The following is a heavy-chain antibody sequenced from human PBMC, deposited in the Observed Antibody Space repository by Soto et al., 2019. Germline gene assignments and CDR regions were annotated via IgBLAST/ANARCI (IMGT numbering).Heavy chain of an antibody. CDR1: GFTFSSFG. D-gene: IGHD4-17*01. V-gene: IGHV3-30*18. J-gene: IGHJ3*02. Sequence: QVQLVESGGGVVQPGRSLTLSCAASGFTFSSFGIHWVRQAPGKGLEWVTFISFDGSFKYYADSVKGRFTISRDNSKNTVDLQMNSLRAEDTAVYFCAKRQYSGDYEENDAFDIWGRGTMVTVSS. CDR2: ISFDGSFK. CDR3: AKRQYSGDYEENDAFDI.